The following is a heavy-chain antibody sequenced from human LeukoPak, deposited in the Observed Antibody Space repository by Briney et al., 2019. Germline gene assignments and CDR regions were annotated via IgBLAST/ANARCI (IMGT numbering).Heavy chain of an antibody. Sequence: PSETLSLTCTVSGGSISSSTVYWGWIRQPPGKGLEWIGGINYSGYTYYNPSLKSRVTISVDTPKNQFSLKLSSVTAADTAVYYCARPGYYDNSGFNFDYWGQGTLVTDSS. J-gene: IGHJ4*02. V-gene: IGHV4-39*01. D-gene: IGHD3-22*01. CDR3: ARPGYYDNSGFNFDY. CDR1: GGSISSSTVY. CDR2: INYSGYT.